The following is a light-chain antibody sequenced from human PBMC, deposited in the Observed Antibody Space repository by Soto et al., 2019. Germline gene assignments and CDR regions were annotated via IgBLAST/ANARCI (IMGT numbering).Light chain of an antibody. V-gene: IGKV1-39*01. CDR3: QQSYGTPWT. CDR2: AAS. CDR1: QTISSY. J-gene: IGKJ1*01. Sequence: DIQLTQSPSSLSASVGDRVTITCRASQTISSYLTWYQQRPGKAPNLLIYAASTLQGGVPPRFSGSGSGTDFTLTISSLQPEDFAIYFCQQSYGTPWTFGQGTKVEVK.